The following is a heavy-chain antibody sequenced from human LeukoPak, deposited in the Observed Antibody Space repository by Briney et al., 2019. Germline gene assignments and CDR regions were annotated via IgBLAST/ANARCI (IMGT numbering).Heavy chain of an antibody. V-gene: IGHV1-69*13. D-gene: IGHD6-19*01. CDR2: IIPVFGTA. CDR1: GGTFSSYA. Sequence: SVKVSCKASGGTFSSYAISWVRQAPGQGLEWLGGIIPVFGTANYAQKFQGRVTITADESTSTAYMELSSLRSEDTAVYYCARVRLDYYYGMDVWGKGTTVTVSS. J-gene: IGHJ6*04. CDR3: ARVRLDYYYGMDV.